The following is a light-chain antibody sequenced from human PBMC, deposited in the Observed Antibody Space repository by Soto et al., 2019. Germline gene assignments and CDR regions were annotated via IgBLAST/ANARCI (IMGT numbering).Light chain of an antibody. J-gene: IGKJ2*01. Sequence: DIQMTQSPSSLSASVGDRVTITCQASHGIKNYLNWYQQKPGKAPKHLIYDASNLEPGVPSRFREPGSSTEDNFTISRLQPKDVTTYYCIHYYNAPPPDTFGPEKKLEIK. CDR1: HGIKNY. CDR2: DAS. V-gene: IGKV1-33*01. CDR3: IHYYNAPPPDT.